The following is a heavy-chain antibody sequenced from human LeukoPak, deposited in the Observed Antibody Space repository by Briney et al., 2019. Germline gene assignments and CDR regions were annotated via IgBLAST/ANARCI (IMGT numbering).Heavy chain of an antibody. CDR2: ISSSGSTI. Sequence: GGSLRLSCAASGFTFSDYYMSWIRQAPGKGLEWVSYISSSGSTIYYADSVKGRFPISRDNAKNSLYLQMNSLRAEDTAVYYCARSEAYYYMDVWGKGTTVTVSS. V-gene: IGHV3-11*01. CDR1: GFTFSDYY. CDR3: ARSEAYYYMDV. J-gene: IGHJ6*03.